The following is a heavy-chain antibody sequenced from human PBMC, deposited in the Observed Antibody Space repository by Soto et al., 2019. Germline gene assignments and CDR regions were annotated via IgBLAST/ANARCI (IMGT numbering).Heavy chain of an antibody. Sequence: PSETLSLTCDVSGGSLNSGGYSWSWIRQTPRTGLEWIGYIYDSGSSHYNPSLSSRVTMSLDRSKNQFSLRLSSMTAADTALYFCARNSVGRSWYVDYWGQGTQVTVSS. CDR1: GGSLNSGGYS. D-gene: IGHD6-13*01. CDR3: ARNSVGRSWYVDY. CDR2: IYDSGSS. V-gene: IGHV4-30-2*01. J-gene: IGHJ4*02.